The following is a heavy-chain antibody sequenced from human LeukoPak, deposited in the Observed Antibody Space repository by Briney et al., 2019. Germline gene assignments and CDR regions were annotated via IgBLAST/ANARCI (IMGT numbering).Heavy chain of an antibody. D-gene: IGHD2-2*01. CDR2: IYYSGST. Sequence: SETLSLTCTVSGGSISSYYWSWIRQPPWKGLEWIGYIYYSGSTNYNPSLKSRVTISVDTSKNQFSLKLSSVTAADTAVYYCANGGYCSSTSCYPNWFDPWGQGTLVTVSS. CDR3: ANGGYCSSTSCYPNWFDP. J-gene: IGHJ5*02. V-gene: IGHV4-59*01. CDR1: GGSISSYY.